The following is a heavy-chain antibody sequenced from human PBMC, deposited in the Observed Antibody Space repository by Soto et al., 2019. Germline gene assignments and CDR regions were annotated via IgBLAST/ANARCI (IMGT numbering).Heavy chain of an antibody. J-gene: IGHJ3*02. Sequence: ASVKVSCKASGYTFTGYYMHWVRQAPGQGLEWMGWINPNSGGTNYAQKFQGWVTMTRDTSISTAYMELSRLRSDDTAVYYCARGQGGNPRDGAFDIWGQGTMVTVS. CDR2: INPNSGGT. V-gene: IGHV1-2*04. CDR3: ARGQGGNPRDGAFDI. CDR1: GYTFTGYY. D-gene: IGHD3-16*01.